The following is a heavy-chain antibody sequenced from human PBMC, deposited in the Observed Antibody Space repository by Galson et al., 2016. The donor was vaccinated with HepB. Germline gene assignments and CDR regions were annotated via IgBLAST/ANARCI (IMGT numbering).Heavy chain of an antibody. CDR3: AIPHGDIDY. D-gene: IGHD4-17*01. CDR2: ITGGGEST. V-gene: IGHV3-23*01. Sequence: VRQAPGKGLEWVSAITGGGESTYYADSVKGRFTTSRDNSKNTLYLQMNSLRAEDMAVYYCAIPHGDIDYWVQGTLVTVSS. J-gene: IGHJ4*02.